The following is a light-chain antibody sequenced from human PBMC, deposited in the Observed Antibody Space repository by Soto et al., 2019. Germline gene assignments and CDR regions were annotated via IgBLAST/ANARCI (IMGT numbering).Light chain of an antibody. J-gene: IGLJ1*01. V-gene: IGLV2-14*01. CDR2: DVS. Sequence: QSWLTQPASVSESPEQSITISCTGTSSDVGGYNYVSWYQQHPGKSPKLRNYDVSNRPSGVSNRFSGSKSGNTASLTISGLQAEDEADYSCSSYTSSNTSYVFGSGTKVTVL. CDR1: SSDVGGYNY. CDR3: SSYTSSNTSYV.